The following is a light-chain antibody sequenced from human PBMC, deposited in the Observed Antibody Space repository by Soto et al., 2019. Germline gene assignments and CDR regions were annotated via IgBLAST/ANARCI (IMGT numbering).Light chain of an antibody. J-gene: IGKJ3*01. V-gene: IGKV3-20*01. CDR2: NTS. Sequence: EIVLTQSPGTLSLSPGEGATVSCRVSQSINSKSLVWYQRKFGQAPRLLIYNTSSRATGIPDSFSGSGSGTDLTLSISRLEPEDFAVYYCQHYGGSFIFGPGIKVDFK. CDR1: QSINSKS. CDR3: QHYGGSFI.